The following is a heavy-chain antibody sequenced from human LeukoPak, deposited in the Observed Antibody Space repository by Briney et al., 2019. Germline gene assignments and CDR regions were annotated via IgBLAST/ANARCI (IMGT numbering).Heavy chain of an antibody. CDR2: ISPGGGTT. Sequence: GGSLRLSCVVSGFSFGSEAMSWVRQAPGRGLEWVSSISPGGGTTYYADSVKGRFTISRDNSKNTLYLQMNSLRAEDTAVYYCAKADWLSYSLDYWGQGTLVTVSS. J-gene: IGHJ4*02. CDR3: AKADWLSYSLDY. D-gene: IGHD3/OR15-3a*01. CDR1: GFSFGSEA. V-gene: IGHV3-23*01.